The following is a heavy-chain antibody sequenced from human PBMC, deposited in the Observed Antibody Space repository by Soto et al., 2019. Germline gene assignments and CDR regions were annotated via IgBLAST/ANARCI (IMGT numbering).Heavy chain of an antibody. CDR3: VNGGWLDF. CDR1: GFPCSTFE. D-gene: IGHD3-10*01. CDR2: ISDDGSRT. Sequence: EVQLLESGGGLVQPGGSLRLSCAASGFPCSTFEMSWVRQAPGRGLEWVSFISDDGSRTYYADAVKGRFTISRDNSKHTLYLQMNSLTAEDTAVYACVNGGWLDFCGQGSPVTVSS. J-gene: IGHJ5*01. V-gene: IGHV3-23*01.